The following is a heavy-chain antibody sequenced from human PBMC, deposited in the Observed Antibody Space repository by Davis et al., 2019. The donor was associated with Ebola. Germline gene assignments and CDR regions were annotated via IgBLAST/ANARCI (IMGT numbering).Heavy chain of an antibody. V-gene: IGHV3-30*18. CDR1: GFTFSSYG. J-gene: IGHJ4*02. Sequence: PGGSLRLSCAASGFTFSSYGMHWVRQAPGKGLEWVAVISYDGSNKYYADSVKGRFTISRDNSKNTLYLQMNSLRAEDTAVYYCAKDRVVYSSSWYVLDYWGQGTLVTVSS. CDR3: AKDRVVYSSSWYVLDY. D-gene: IGHD6-13*01. CDR2: ISYDGSNK.